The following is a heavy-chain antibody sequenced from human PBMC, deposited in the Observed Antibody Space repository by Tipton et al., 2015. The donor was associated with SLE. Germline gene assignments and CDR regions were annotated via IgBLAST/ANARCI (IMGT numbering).Heavy chain of an antibody. J-gene: IGHJ5*02. D-gene: IGHD2-2*01. CDR2: IYYSGST. Sequence: LRLSCTVSGGSVSSYYWSWIRQPPGKGLEWIGYIYYSGSTNYNPSLKSRVTISVDTSKNQFSLKLSSVTAADTAVYYCARLMMGPVIVVVPAGEGTARGVYNWFDPWGQGTLVTVSS. CDR3: ARLMMGPVIVVVPAGEGTARGVYNWFDP. V-gene: IGHV4-59*02. CDR1: GGSVSSYY.